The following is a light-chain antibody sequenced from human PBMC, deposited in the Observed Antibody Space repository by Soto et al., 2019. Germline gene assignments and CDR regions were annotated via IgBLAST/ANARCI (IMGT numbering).Light chain of an antibody. CDR2: YAS. CDR1: QSLSSY. CDR3: QQRINLCIT. Sequence: EIVLIQSTATLSLSPGEIATLSCRASQSLSSYLAWYQQKPGQAPRLLIYYASNRATGIPARFSGSGSGTDFTLTISSLEPEDIAVYYCQQRINLCITFCGGTKVESK. J-gene: IGKJ4*01. V-gene: IGKV3-11*01.